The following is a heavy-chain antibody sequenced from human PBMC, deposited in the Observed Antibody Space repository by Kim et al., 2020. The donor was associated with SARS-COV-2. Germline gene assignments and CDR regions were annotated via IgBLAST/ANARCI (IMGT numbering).Heavy chain of an antibody. CDR2: IDNTDSHL. CDR3: ARNHYGSGSYLPDY. J-gene: IGHJ4*02. CDR1: GFTLSIYA. D-gene: IGHD3-10*01. V-gene: IGHV3-21*06. Sequence: GGSLRLSCAASGFTLSIYAVNWVRQAPGKGLEWVSSIDNTDSHLHYADSGKGRFTISRDNGKNSLYLQMDSLRAEDTAVYYCARNHYGSGSYLPDYWGQGTLVTVSA.